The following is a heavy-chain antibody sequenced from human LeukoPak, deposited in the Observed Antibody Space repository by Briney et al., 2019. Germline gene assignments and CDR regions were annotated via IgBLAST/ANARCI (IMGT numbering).Heavy chain of an antibody. J-gene: IGHJ6*03. CDR3: ARGHVVVVPAAIHYYYYYYMDV. V-gene: IGHV4-34*01. CDR1: GGSFSGYY. CDR2: INHSGST. D-gene: IGHD2-2*01. Sequence: SETLSLTCAVYGGSFSGYYWSWIRQPPGKGLEWIGEINHSGSTNYNPSLKSRVTISVDTSKNQFSLKLSSVTAADTAVYYCARGHVVVVPAAIHYYYYYYMDVWSKGTTVTVSS.